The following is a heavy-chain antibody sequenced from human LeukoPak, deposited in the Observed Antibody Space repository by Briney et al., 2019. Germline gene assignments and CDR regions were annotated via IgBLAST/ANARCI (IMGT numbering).Heavy chain of an antibody. D-gene: IGHD6-13*01. J-gene: IGHJ4*02. CDR3: ARVTGLQLVQGLDY. CDR1: GFTFSNYE. CDR2: LSSSSSSI. V-gene: IGHV3-21*01. Sequence: GGSLRLSCAASGFTFSNYEMNWVRQAPGKGLEWVASLSSSSSSIYYADSVKGRFTISRDNAKNSLYLQMNSLRAEDTAVYYCARVTGLQLVQGLDYWGQGTIVTVSS.